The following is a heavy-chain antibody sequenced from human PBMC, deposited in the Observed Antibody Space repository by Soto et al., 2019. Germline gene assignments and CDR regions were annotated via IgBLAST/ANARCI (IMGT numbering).Heavy chain of an antibody. D-gene: IGHD3-16*01. CDR3: ARDGAVDY. Sequence: EVQLVESGGGWVQPGGSLRLSCEASGFTFSSYSLNWVRRAPGKGLEWVSYISSSSSTIYYADSVKGRFTISRDNAKNSLYLQMNSLTAEDTAVYYCARDGAVDYWGQGTLVTVSS. CDR1: GFTFSSYS. J-gene: IGHJ4*02. V-gene: IGHV3-48*01. CDR2: ISSSSSTI.